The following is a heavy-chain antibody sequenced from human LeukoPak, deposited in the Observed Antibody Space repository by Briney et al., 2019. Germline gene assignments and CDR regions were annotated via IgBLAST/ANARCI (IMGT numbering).Heavy chain of an antibody. Sequence: SQTLSLTCTVPGGSISSGGYYWSWIRQHPGKGLEWIGYIYYSGSTNYNPSLKSRVTISVDTSKNQFSLKLSSVTAADTAVYYCARETVTGAAGYFDYWGQGTLVTVSS. V-gene: IGHV4-31*03. CDR1: GGSISSGGYY. D-gene: IGHD4-17*01. CDR2: IYYSGST. CDR3: ARETVTGAAGYFDY. J-gene: IGHJ4*02.